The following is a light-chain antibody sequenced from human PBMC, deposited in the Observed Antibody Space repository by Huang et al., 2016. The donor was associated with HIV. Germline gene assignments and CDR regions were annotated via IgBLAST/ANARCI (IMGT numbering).Light chain of an antibody. V-gene: IGKV3D-15*01. J-gene: IGKJ1*01. Sequence: EIVMTQSPGTLTVSPGERATLSCRASQSVSSHLAWYQQKHGQTPRLLIYGASTRATGIPASFSGSGSGTEFTLTISSLQSEDFGVYYCHQYTKWPSWTFGQGTKVEIK. CDR2: GAS. CDR3: HQYTKWPSWT. CDR1: QSVSSH.